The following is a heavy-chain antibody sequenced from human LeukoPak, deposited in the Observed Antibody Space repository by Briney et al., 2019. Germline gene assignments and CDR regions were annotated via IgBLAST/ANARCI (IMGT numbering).Heavy chain of an antibody. Sequence: GGSLRLSCAASGFTFSSYSMNWVRQAPGKGLEWVSYISSSSSTIYYADSVKGRFTISRDNFKNTLYLQMNSLRAEDTAVYYCARDRCSGGSCCSDYWGQGTLVTASS. V-gene: IGHV3-48*01. D-gene: IGHD2-15*01. CDR2: ISSSSSTI. J-gene: IGHJ4*02. CDR3: ARDRCSGGSCCSDY. CDR1: GFTFSSYS.